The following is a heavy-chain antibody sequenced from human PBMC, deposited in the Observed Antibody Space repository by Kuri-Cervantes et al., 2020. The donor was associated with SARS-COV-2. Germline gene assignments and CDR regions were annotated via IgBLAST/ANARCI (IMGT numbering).Heavy chain of an antibody. Sequence: RGSLRLSCAASGVTVSSNYMSWVRQAPGKGLEWVSVIYSGGSTYYADYVKGRFTISRDNSKNTMSMQMNSLSAEDTAVYYCERDLRDYVSISYYGMDVWGQGTTVTVSS. CDR1: GVTVSSNY. J-gene: IGHJ6*02. D-gene: IGHD3-16*01. V-gene: IGHV3-66*02. CDR2: IYSGGST. CDR3: ERDLRDYVSISYYGMDV.